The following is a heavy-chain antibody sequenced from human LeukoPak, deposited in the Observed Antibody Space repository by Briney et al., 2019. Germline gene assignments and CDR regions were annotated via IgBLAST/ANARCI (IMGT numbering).Heavy chain of an antibody. Sequence: GGSLRLSCAASGFTFSSYSMTWVRQAPGKGLEWVSSISSSSSYIYYADSVKGRFTISRDNAKNSLYLQMNSLRAEDTAVYYCARNHFYYDSSGYYYVHYFDYWGQGTLVTVSS. CDR3: ARNHFYYDSSGYYYVHYFDY. CDR1: GFTFSSYS. CDR2: ISSSSSYI. V-gene: IGHV3-21*01. D-gene: IGHD3-22*01. J-gene: IGHJ4*02.